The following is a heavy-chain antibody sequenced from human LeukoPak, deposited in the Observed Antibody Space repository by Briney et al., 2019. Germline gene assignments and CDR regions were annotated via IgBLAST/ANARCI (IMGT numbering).Heavy chain of an antibody. Sequence: PGGSLRLSCAASGFTFSDYYMSWIRQAPGEGLEWVSYISSSGSTIYYADSVKGRFTISRDNAKNSLYLQMNSLRAEDTAVYYCARDRRSPGRSVGSGYMDVGGKGTTVTVSS. CDR2: ISSSGSTI. D-gene: IGHD3-10*01. CDR3: ARDRRSPGRSVGSGYMDV. CDR1: GFTFSDYY. V-gene: IGHV3-11*01. J-gene: IGHJ6*03.